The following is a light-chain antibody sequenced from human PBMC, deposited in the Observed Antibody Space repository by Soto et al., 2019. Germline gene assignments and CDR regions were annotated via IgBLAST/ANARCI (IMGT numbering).Light chain of an antibody. CDR2: GNS. CDR3: QSYDSSLSGYYV. J-gene: IGLJ1*01. V-gene: IGLV1-40*01. CDR1: SSSIGAGYD. Sequence: QSVLTQPPSVSGAPGQRVTISCTGSSSSIGAGYDVHWYQQLPGTAPKLLIYGNSNRPSGVPDRFSGSKSGTSASLAITELQAEDEXDYYCQSYDSSLSGYYVFGTGTKVTVL.